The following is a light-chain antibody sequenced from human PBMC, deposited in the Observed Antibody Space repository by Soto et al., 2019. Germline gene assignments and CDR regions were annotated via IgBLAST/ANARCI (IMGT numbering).Light chain of an antibody. Sequence: EIVLTQSPVTLSLSPGERATLSCRASQSVRTYLAWYQVKPGQAHRILIYDASRRASGVPARFSGSGSGTGFTLTISSLEPEDFALYYCRQRNTWPPITFGQGTRLEIK. CDR3: RQRNTWPPIT. CDR2: DAS. V-gene: IGKV3-11*01. J-gene: IGKJ5*01. CDR1: QSVRTY.